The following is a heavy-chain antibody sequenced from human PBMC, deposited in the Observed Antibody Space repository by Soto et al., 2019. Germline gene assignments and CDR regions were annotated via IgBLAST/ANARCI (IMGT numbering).Heavy chain of an antibody. Sequence: GESLKISCKGSGDSFITNWIGWVRQMPGKGLEWMGIIYPGDSDTKYSPSFQGQVTISTDKSISTAYLQWSSLKASDTAMYYCARLYSGSPSYYFDYWGQGTLVTVSS. D-gene: IGHD1-26*01. CDR2: IYPGDSDT. V-gene: IGHV5-51*01. CDR1: GDSFITNW. J-gene: IGHJ4*02. CDR3: ARLYSGSPSYYFDY.